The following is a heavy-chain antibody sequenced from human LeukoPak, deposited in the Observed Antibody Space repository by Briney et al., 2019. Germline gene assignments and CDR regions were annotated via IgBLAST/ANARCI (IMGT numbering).Heavy chain of an antibody. CDR3: CTSPSFGSSWYQFNY. CDR2: ISGRDGRT. V-gene: IGHV3-23*01. CDR1: GLTFYTYA. D-gene: IGHD6-13*01. Sequence: GGSLRLSCAVSGLTFYTYAMSWVRQAPGKGLEWVSAISGRDGRTYYTDSVKGRFTISRDNSKNTLYLQMNSLRAEATAVYYCCTSPSFGSSWYQFNYWGQGALVIVSS. J-gene: IGHJ4*02.